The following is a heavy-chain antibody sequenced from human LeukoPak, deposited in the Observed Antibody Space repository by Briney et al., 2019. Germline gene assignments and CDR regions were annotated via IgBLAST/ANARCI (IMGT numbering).Heavy chain of an antibody. CDR1: GGSLSGYY. V-gene: IGHV4-34*01. J-gene: IGHJ5*02. CDR3: ARKNGKIGAGIFWRRGNWFDP. CDR2: INHSGST. Sequence: SETLSLTCAVYGGSLSGYYWSWIRQPPGKGLEWIGEINHSGSTNYNPSLKSRVTISVDTSKNQFSLKLSSVTAADTAVYYCARKNGKIGAGIFWRRGNWFDPWGQGTLVTVSS. D-gene: IGHD3-3*01.